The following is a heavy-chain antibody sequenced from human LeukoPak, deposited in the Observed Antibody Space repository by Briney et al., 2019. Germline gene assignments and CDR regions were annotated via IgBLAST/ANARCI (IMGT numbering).Heavy chain of an antibody. D-gene: IGHD3-22*01. V-gene: IGHV4-31*03. CDR1: GASFNSDDQY. CDR3: SRGLDSRKLGY. Sequence: SEPLSLTCTVFGASFNSDDQYWNWIRQSPEKGLEGIGSIHPSGMLYNNPSLKSRVTMSRDTSKNQFSLNLNSVTAADTAVYFCSRGLDSRKLGYWGQGILVTVSS. CDR2: IHPSGML. J-gene: IGHJ4*02.